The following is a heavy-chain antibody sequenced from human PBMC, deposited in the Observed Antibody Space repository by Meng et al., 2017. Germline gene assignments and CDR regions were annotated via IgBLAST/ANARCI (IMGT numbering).Heavy chain of an antibody. V-gene: IGHV3-21*01. Sequence: ESLKISCAASGFTFSSYSMNWVRQAPGKGLEWVSSISSSSSYIYYADSVKGRFTISRDNAKNSLYLQMNSLRAEDTAVYYCARGVGYGDYFDYWGQGTLVTVSS. D-gene: IGHD4-17*01. CDR2: ISSSSSYI. CDR3: ARGVGYGDYFDY. J-gene: IGHJ4*02. CDR1: GFTFSSYS.